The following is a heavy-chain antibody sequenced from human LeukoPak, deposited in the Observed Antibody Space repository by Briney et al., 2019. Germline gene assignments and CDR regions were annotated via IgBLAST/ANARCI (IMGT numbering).Heavy chain of an antibody. J-gene: IGHJ4*02. CDR3: AKNPPRAAGGSEPDY. CDR2: IQYDGSNK. V-gene: IGHV3-30*02. CDR1: GFTFSSYG. D-gene: IGHD1-14*01. Sequence: GGSLRLSCAASGFTFSSYGMHWVRQAPGKGLEWVAFIQYDGSNKYYADSVKGRFTISRDNSKNTLYLQMNSLRAEDTAVYYCAKNPPRAAGGSEPDYWGQGTLVTVSS.